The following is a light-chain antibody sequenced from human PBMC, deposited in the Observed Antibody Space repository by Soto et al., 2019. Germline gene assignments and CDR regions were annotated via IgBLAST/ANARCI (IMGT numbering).Light chain of an antibody. CDR1: QSISRW. CDR3: KQYHTDWT. Sequence: DLQMTQSPSTMSKSLGDGVTITCRASQSISRWLAWYQQKAGKAPKFLIYDASSLESGVPSRFSGRGSGTEFTLTIRSLQADDYATFYCKQYHTDWTCGQGTKVDIK. V-gene: IGKV1-5*01. J-gene: IGKJ1*01. CDR2: DAS.